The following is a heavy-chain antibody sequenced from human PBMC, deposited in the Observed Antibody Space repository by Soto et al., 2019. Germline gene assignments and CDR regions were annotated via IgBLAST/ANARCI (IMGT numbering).Heavy chain of an antibody. CDR1: GGSVSSGSYY. Sequence: SETLSLTCTVSGGSVSSGSYYWSWIRQPPGKGLEWIGYIYYSGSTNYNPSLKSRVTISVDTSKNQFSLKLTSVTAADTAVYYCASDKITGLFDYRGQRTPVTVSS. CDR2: IYYSGST. J-gene: IGHJ4*02. D-gene: IGHD2-8*02. CDR3: ASDKITGLFDY. V-gene: IGHV4-61*01.